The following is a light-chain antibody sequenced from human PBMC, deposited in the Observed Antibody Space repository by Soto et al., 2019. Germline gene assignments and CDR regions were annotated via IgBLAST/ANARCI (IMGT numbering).Light chain of an antibody. CDR2: GNS. J-gene: IGLJ1*01. V-gene: IGLV1-40*01. CDR3: QSFDGSLSGYV. CDR1: SSNIGAGYD. Sequence: QSVLTQPPSVSGAPGQRVTISCTGSSSNIGAGYDVHWYQQLPGTAPKLLIYGNSNRPSGVPDRFSGSKSDTSASLAITGLQAEDEADYYCQSFDGSLSGYVFGTGTKVTVL.